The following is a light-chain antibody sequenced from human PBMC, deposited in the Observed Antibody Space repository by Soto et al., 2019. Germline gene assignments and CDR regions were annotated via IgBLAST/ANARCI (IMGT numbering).Light chain of an antibody. CDR2: GAS. CDR3: QQYNKAPRT. V-gene: IGKV3-15*01. J-gene: IGKJ1*01. Sequence: EIVMTQSPATLSVSPGERATLSCRASQSVSSNLAWYQQKPRQAPRLLIYGASTRATGIPARFSGSGSGTEFTLTISSLQSEDLAFYYCQQYNKAPRTFGQGIKVDIK. CDR1: QSVSSN.